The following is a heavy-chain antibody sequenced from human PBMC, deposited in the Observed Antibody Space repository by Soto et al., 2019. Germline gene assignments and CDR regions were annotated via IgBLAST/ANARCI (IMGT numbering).Heavy chain of an antibody. V-gene: IGHV4-30-4*01. CDR1: GGSISSGDYY. J-gene: IGHJ5*02. CDR2: IYYSGST. Sequence: PSETLSLTCTVSGGSISSGDYYWSWIRQPPGKGLEWIGYIYYSGSTYYNPSLKSRVTISVDTSKNQFSLKLSSVTAADTAVYYCARVGEYCSSACCYTALPWGQGTLVTVSS. CDR3: ARVGEYCSSACCYTALP. D-gene: IGHD2-2*02.